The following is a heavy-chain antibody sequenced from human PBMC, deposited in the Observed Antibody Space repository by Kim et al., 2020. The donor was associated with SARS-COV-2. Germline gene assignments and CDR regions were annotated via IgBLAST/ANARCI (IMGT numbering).Heavy chain of an antibody. Sequence: SETLSLTCTVSGGSISSYYWSWIRQPPGKGLEWIGYIYYSGSTNYNPSLKSRVTISVDTSKNQFSLKLSSVTAADTAVYYCARGKYQLLLAGMDVWGQGTTVTVSS. CDR3: ARGKYQLLLAGMDV. V-gene: IGHV4-59*13. CDR1: GGSISSYY. D-gene: IGHD2-2*01. J-gene: IGHJ6*02. CDR2: IYYSGST.